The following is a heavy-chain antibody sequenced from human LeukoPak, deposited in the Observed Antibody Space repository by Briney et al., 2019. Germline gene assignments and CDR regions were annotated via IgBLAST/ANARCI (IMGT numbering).Heavy chain of an antibody. J-gene: IGHJ6*02. D-gene: IGHD3-16*01. CDR1: GGSISSSSYY. Sequence: SETLSLTCTVSGGSISSSSYYWGWIRQPPGKGLEWIGSIYYSGSTYNNPSLKSRVTISIDTSMNQFSVDLSSVTAADTAIYYCARFGSIPPYFYYYAMDVWGQGTTVTVSS. V-gene: IGHV4-39*01. CDR2: IYYSGST. CDR3: ARFGSIPPYFYYYAMDV.